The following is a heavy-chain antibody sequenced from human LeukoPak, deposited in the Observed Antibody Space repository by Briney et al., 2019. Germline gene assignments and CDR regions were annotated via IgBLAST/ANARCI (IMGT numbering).Heavy chain of an antibody. Sequence: SGPALVKPTQTLTLTCTFSGFSLSTSGMCVSWIRQPPGKALEWLTLINWDDDKYYSTSLKTRLTISKDTSKNQVVLTMTNMDPVDTATYYCARMMYGDYVDYLDYWGQGTLVTVSS. V-gene: IGHV2-70*01. CDR2: INWDDDK. D-gene: IGHD4-17*01. CDR1: GFSLSTSGMC. J-gene: IGHJ4*02. CDR3: ARMMYGDYVDYLDY.